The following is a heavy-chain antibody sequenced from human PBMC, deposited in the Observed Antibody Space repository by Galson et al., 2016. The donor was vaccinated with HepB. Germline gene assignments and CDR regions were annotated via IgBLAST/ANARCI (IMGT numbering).Heavy chain of an antibody. Sequence: SETLSLTCTVSGGSIYSRTYYWGWIRQPPGKGLEWIGSIYYSGSTYNNPSLKSRLTISIDTSKNQFSLKLSSVTAADTAVYYCAGFSTGDVYNYRDIWGQGTLVTVSS. D-gene: IGHD5-24*01. CDR1: GGSIYSRTYY. J-gene: IGHJ4*02. CDR2: IYYSGST. V-gene: IGHV4-39*07. CDR3: AGFSTGDVYNYRDI.